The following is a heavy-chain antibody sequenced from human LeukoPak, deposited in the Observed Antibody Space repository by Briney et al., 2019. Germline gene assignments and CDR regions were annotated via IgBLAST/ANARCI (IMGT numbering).Heavy chain of an antibody. CDR3: ARQSNWNYPRPYYFDY. CDR1: GGSISSYY. J-gene: IGHJ4*02. CDR2: IYYSGST. D-gene: IGHD1-7*01. Sequence: PSETLSLTCTVSGGSISSYYWSWIRQPPGKGLEWIGYIYYSGSTNYNPSLKSRVTISVDTSKNQFSLKLSSVTAADTAVYYCARQSNWNYPRPYYFDYWGQGTLVTVSS. V-gene: IGHV4-59*08.